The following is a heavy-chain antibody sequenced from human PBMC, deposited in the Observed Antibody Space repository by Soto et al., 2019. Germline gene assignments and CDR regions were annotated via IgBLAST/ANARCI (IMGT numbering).Heavy chain of an antibody. V-gene: IGHV4-39*01. CDR2: IYYSGST. CDR1: GGSISSSSYY. J-gene: IGHJ5*02. D-gene: IGHD3-10*01. CDR3: AKTAAPRGDWFDP. Sequence: QLQMQESGPGLVKPSETLSLSCTVSGGSISSSSYYWGWIRQPPGKGLEWIGSIYYSGSTYYNPSLKSRVTISVDTSKNQFSLKLSSVTAADTAVYYCAKTAAPRGDWFDPWGQGTLVTVSS.